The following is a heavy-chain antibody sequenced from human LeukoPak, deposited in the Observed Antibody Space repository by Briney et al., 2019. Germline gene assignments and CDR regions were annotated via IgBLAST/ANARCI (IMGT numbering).Heavy chain of an antibody. CDR3: TTGRAAAGNDY. J-gene: IGHJ4*02. CDR2: IKSKTDGRTT. D-gene: IGHD6-13*01. CDR1: GFTFSNAW. Sequence: PGGSLRLSCAASGFTFSNAWMSWVRQAPGKGLEWVGRIKSKTDGRTTDYAAPVKGRFTISRDDSKNTLYLQINSLKTEDTAVYYCTTGRAAAGNDYWGQGTLVTVSA. V-gene: IGHV3-15*01.